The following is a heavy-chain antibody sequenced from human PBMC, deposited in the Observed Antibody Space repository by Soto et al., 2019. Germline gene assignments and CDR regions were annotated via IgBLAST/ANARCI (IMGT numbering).Heavy chain of an antibody. V-gene: IGHV4-59*01. D-gene: IGHD6-19*01. CDR2: IYYSWTT. Sequence: PSETLSLTCTVSGGSISTFYWSWIRQPPGKGLEWIGCIYYSWTTNYNPSLKSRVTISVDTSKNQFSLKLRSVTAADTAVYYCAREPVAGNGGWFDPWGQGTLVTVSS. J-gene: IGHJ5*02. CDR3: AREPVAGNGGWFDP. CDR1: GGSISTFY.